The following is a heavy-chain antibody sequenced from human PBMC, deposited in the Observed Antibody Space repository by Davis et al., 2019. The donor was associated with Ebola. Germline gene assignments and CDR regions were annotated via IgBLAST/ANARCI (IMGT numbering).Heavy chain of an antibody. Sequence: GESLKISCKGSGYSFTSYWIGWVRQMPGKGLEWMGIIYPGDSDTRYSPSFQGQVTISADKSISTAYLQWSSLKASDTAMYYCARRYSSSWYEGMGWFDPWGQGTLVTVSS. CDR2: IYPGDSDT. CDR3: ARRYSSSWYEGMGWFDP. V-gene: IGHV5-51*01. D-gene: IGHD6-13*01. CDR1: GYSFTSYW. J-gene: IGHJ5*02.